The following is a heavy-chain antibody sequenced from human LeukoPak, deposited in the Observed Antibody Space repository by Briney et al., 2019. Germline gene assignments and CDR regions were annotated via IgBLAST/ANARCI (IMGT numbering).Heavy chain of an antibody. V-gene: IGHV1-69*04. CDR3: ARGRSVDTAMVFDL. Sequence: SVKVSCKASGGTFSSYAISWVRQAPGQGLEWMGRIIPILGIANYAQKFQGRVTITADKSTSTAYMELSSLRSEDTAVYYCARGRSVDTAMVFDLWGRGTLVTVSS. CDR1: GGTFSSYA. J-gene: IGHJ2*01. D-gene: IGHD5-18*01. CDR2: IIPILGIA.